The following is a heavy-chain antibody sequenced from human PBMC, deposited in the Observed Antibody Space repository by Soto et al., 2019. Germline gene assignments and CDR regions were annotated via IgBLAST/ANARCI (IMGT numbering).Heavy chain of an antibody. D-gene: IGHD2-2*02. V-gene: IGHV1-69*13. CDR1: GGTFSSYA. CDR3: ARDCSSTSCYMGPRHTGWFDP. Sequence: SVKVSCKASGGTFSSYAISWVRQAPGQGLKWMGGIIPIFGTANYAQKFQGRVTITADESTSTAYMELSSLRSEDTAVYYCARDCSSTSCYMGPRHTGWFDPWGQGTLVTVSS. CDR2: IIPIFGTA. J-gene: IGHJ5*02.